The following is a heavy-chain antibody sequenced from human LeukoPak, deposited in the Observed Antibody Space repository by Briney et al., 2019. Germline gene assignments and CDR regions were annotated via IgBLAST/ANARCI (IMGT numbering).Heavy chain of an antibody. D-gene: IGHD3-10*02. V-gene: IGHV3-7*01. CDR1: GFTFSSHW. CDR2: INQDGSEK. CDR3: ARDLHYYVAMDV. J-gene: IGHJ6*02. Sequence: GGSLRLSCAASGFTFSSHWMSWVRQAPGKGLEWVANINQDGSEKYYVDSVKGRFTISRDNAKNTLFLQLHNLRVEDTALYYCARDLHYYVAMDVWGQGTTVTVSS.